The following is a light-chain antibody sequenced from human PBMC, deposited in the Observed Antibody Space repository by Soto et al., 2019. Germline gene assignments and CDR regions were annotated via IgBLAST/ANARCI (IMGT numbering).Light chain of an antibody. V-gene: IGLV2-14*01. J-gene: IGLJ3*02. CDR3: STFTGSRVV. CDR2: EVS. CDR1: SSDVGDYSYVYNY. Sequence: QSALTQPASVSGSPGQSITISCTGASSDVGDYSYVYNYVSWYQHHPGKAPKLMIYEVSNRPSGVSTRFSGSKSGITASLTISGLQAEDEADYYCSTFTGSRVVFGGGTKLTVL.